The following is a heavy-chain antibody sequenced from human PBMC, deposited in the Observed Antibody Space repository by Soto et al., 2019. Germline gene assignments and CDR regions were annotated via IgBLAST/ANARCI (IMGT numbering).Heavy chain of an antibody. D-gene: IGHD6-13*01. CDR1: GYAYTSYL. Sequence: VSLKVSCKGAGYAYTSYLRHWVRQAPGQRLEWMGWINAGNGNTKYSQKFQGRVTITRDTSASTAYMELSSLRSEDTAVYYCASVTGIAAAGFDYWGQGTLVTVSS. V-gene: IGHV1-3*01. CDR2: INAGNGNT. CDR3: ASVTGIAAAGFDY. J-gene: IGHJ4*02.